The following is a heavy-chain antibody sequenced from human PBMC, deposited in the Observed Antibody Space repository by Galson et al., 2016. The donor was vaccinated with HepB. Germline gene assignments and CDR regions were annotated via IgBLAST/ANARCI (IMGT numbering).Heavy chain of an antibody. J-gene: IGHJ5*02. D-gene: IGHD2-2*02. Sequence: SLRLSCAASKFTFSNYAMSWVRQAPGKGLEWVSAISGSGGTTKYADSVKGRFTISRDNSKNTLYLEMNSLRAEDTAIYYCAQDRRYCLPNSSCSTWFDPWGQGTLVTVSS. CDR3: AQDRRYCLPNSSCSTWFDP. CDR1: KFTFSNYA. CDR2: ISGSGGTT. V-gene: IGHV3-23*01.